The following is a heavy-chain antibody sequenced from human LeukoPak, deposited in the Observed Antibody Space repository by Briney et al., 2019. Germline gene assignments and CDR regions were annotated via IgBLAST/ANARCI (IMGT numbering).Heavy chain of an antibody. V-gene: IGHV3-11*01. CDR2: ISSSGSTI. CDR3: ARDARKYYYDNSGPHDY. J-gene: IGHJ4*02. Sequence: PGGSLRLSCAASGFTFSDYYMSWIRQAPGKGLEWVSYISSSGSTIYYADSVKGRFTISRDNAKNSLYLQMNSLRAEDTAVYYCARDARKYYYDNSGPHDYWGQGTLVTVSS. D-gene: IGHD3-22*01. CDR1: GFTFSDYY.